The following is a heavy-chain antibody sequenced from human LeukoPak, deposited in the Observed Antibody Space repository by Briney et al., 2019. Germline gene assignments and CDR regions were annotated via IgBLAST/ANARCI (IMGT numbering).Heavy chain of an antibody. Sequence: GGSLRLSCAASGFTFSSYSMNWVRQAPGKGLEWVSSISSSSSYIYYADSVKGRFTISRDNAKNSLYLQMNSLRAEDTAVYYCAREYYYGSGSYYGSYYYYGMDVWGKGTTVTVSS. CDR2: ISSSSSYI. V-gene: IGHV3-21*01. J-gene: IGHJ6*04. CDR1: GFTFSSYS. D-gene: IGHD3-10*01. CDR3: AREYYYGSGSYYGSYYYYGMDV.